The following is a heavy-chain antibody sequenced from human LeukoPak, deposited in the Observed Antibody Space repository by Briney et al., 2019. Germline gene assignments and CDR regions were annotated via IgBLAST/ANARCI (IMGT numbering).Heavy chain of an antibody. CDR1: GFIFSSYA. J-gene: IGHJ6*02. Sequence: PGASLRLSCAASGFIFSSYAMSWVRLAPGKGLEWVSGISGSGGTTYYADSVKGRFTISRDNSQSTLYLQMNGLRADDTAVHYCAKMDARTTAMRAMDVWGQGTTVTVS. D-gene: IGHD5-18*01. V-gene: IGHV3-23*01. CDR3: AKMDARTTAMRAMDV. CDR2: ISGSGGTT.